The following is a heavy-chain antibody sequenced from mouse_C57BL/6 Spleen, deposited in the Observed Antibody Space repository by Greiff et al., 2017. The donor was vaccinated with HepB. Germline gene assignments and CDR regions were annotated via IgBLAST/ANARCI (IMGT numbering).Heavy chain of an antibody. D-gene: IGHD1-1*01. CDR1: GFSLTSYA. J-gene: IGHJ4*01. Sequence: VQLQQSGPGLVAPSQSLSITCTVSGFSLTSYAISWVRQPPGKGLEWLGVIWTGGGTNYNSALKSRLSISKDNSKSQVFLKMNSLQTDDTARYYCATSLIATVAYAMDYWGQGTSVTVSS. V-gene: IGHV2-9-1*01. CDR3: ATSLIATVAYAMDY. CDR2: IWTGGGT.